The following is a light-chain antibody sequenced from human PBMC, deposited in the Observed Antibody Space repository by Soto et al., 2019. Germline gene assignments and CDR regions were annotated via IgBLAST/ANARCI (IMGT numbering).Light chain of an antibody. Sequence: EIVMTQSPAALSVSLGERVSLTCTAGQGVSSYLAWYLQKSGQAPRLLICVASTRATDIPDRFSGSGSGTDFTLTISSLQSSDLAVYYCLQYSTWPPLYTFGQGTKLEIK. CDR1: QGVSSY. CDR2: VAS. J-gene: IGKJ2*01. CDR3: LQYSTWPPLYT. V-gene: IGKV3-15*01.